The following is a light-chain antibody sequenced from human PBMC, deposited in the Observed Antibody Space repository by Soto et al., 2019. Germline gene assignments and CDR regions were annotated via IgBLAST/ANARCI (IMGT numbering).Light chain of an antibody. CDR3: QQYVHWPPGT. Sequence: EIVVTQSPATLSVSPGERVTPSCRASQSVSSSLAWYQQRPGQAPRLLIYDTSTRAPGIAARFSGSGSGTEFALTISSLQSEDVAVYYCQQYVHWPPGTFGQGTTVEIK. V-gene: IGKV3-15*01. CDR1: QSVSSS. J-gene: IGKJ1*01. CDR2: DTS.